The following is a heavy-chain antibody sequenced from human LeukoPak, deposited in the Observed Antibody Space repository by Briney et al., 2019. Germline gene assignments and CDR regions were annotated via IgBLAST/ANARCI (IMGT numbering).Heavy chain of an antibody. V-gene: IGHV3-11*04. J-gene: IGHJ3*02. D-gene: IGHD2-15*01. CDR2: ISSSGSAI. CDR1: GFTFSDYY. Sequence: GGSLRLSCAASGFTFSDYYMSWICQAPGKGLEWVSYISSSGSAIYYADSVKGRFTISRDNAKNSLYLQMNSLRVEDTAVYYCARVSLAGTGPFDIWGQGTMVTVSS. CDR3: ARVSLAGTGPFDI.